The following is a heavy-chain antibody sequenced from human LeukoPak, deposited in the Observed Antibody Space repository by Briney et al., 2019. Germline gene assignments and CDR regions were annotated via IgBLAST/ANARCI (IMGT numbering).Heavy chain of an antibody. D-gene: IGHD1-26*01. Sequence: ASVKVSCKASGYTFTGYYMRWVRQAPGQGLEWVGWINPNSGGTNYAQKFQGRVTMTRDTSISTAYMELSRLRSDDTAVYYCARVYQVGATKFDYWGQGTLVTVSS. CDR3: ARVYQVGATKFDY. V-gene: IGHV1-2*02. J-gene: IGHJ4*02. CDR2: INPNSGGT. CDR1: GYTFTGYY.